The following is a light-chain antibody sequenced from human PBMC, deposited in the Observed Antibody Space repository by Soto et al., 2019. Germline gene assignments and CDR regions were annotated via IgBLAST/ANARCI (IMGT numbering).Light chain of an antibody. CDR2: EVT. Sequence: QSALTQPASVSGSPGQSITISCTGTSGDIGGYNYVSWYQQHPGKAPKLLISEVTNRPSGVSNRFSGSKSGNTASLTISGLQAEDEADYYCSSYTKNITPVVFGGGTKLTVL. CDR1: SGDIGGYNY. J-gene: IGLJ2*01. CDR3: SSYTKNITPVV. V-gene: IGLV2-14*01.